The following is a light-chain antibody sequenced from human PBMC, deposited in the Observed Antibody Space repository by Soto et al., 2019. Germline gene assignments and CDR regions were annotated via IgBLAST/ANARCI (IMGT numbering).Light chain of an antibody. CDR2: DAS. CDR1: QSISGRY. V-gene: IGKV3-20*01. CDR3: QQYGSSPLT. J-gene: IGKJ4*01. Sequence: ETVLTQSPGTLSLSPGERASLSCRASQSISGRYLAWYQQKPGQAPRLLIYDASSRATGIPDRFSGSGSGTDFILTISRLEPGDFAVYYCQQYGSSPLTFGGGTKVEIK.